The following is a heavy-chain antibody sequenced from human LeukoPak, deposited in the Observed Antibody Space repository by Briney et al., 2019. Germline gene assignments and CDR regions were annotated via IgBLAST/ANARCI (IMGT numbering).Heavy chain of an antibody. CDR3: ARGNRDYYYGMDV. D-gene: IGHD1-14*01. V-gene: IGHV4-59*01. Sequence: SETLSLTCTASGGSISNYYWTWIRQPPGKGLEWIGYFYYSGSTNYNPSLKSRVTISVDTSKNQFSLKLSSVTAADTAVYYCARGNRDYYYGMDVWGQGTTVTVSS. CDR1: GGSISNYY. CDR2: FYYSGST. J-gene: IGHJ6*02.